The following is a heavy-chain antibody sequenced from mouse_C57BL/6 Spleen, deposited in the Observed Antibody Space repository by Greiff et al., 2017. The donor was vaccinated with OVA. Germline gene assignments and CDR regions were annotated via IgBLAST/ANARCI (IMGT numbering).Heavy chain of an antibody. CDR3: ARGDYYGSFYWYFDV. Sequence: EVMLVESGGGLVKPGGSLKLSCAASGFTFSSYAMSWVRQTPEKRLEWVATISDGGSYTYYPDNVKGRFTISRDNAKNNLYLQMSHLKSEDTAMYYCARGDYYGSFYWYFDVWGTGSTVTVSS. J-gene: IGHJ1*03. CDR1: GFTFSSYA. D-gene: IGHD1-1*01. V-gene: IGHV5-4*03. CDR2: ISDGGSYT.